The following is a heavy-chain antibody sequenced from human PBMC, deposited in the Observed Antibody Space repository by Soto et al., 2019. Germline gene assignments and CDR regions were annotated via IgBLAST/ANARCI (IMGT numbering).Heavy chain of an antibody. D-gene: IGHD2-15*01. CDR3: VKDVVFWP. Sequence: SETLSLTCTVSGGSISSYYWSWIRQPPGKGLEWIGYIYYSGSTNYNPSLKSRVIISVDTSKNALSLQMSSLRGDDTAMYYCVKDVVFWPWGQGTLVTVSS. CDR2: IYYSGST. V-gene: IGHV4-59*01. J-gene: IGHJ4*02. CDR1: GGSISSYY.